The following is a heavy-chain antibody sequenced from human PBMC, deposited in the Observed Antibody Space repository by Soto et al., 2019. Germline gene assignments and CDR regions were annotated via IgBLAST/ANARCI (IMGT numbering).Heavy chain of an antibody. D-gene: IGHD2-2*01. CDR3: AKSGVIVVVPAATDGMDV. CDR1: GFTFSSYA. Sequence: TGGSLRLSCAASGFTFSSYAMGWVRQAPGKGLEWVSAISGSGGSTYYADSVKGRFTISRDNSKNTLYLQMNSLRAEDTAVYYCAKSGVIVVVPAATDGMDVWGQGTTVTVSS. J-gene: IGHJ6*02. CDR2: ISGSGGST. V-gene: IGHV3-23*01.